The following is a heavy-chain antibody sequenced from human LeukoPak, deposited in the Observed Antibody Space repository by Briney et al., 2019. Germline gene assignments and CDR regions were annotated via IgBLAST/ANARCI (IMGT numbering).Heavy chain of an antibody. D-gene: IGHD3-16*02. CDR2: MSGSGGST. V-gene: IGHV3-23*01. Sequence: GGSLTLSCTASGFTFSGAWMTWVRQAPGKGLEWVSGMSGSGGSTYYADSVKSRFTISRDNSKNTLYLQMNSLRAEDTAVYYCAKDSYYDYVWGSYRYTNQFDYWGQGTLVTVSS. CDR1: GFTFSGAW. J-gene: IGHJ4*02. CDR3: AKDSYYDYVWGSYRYTNQFDY.